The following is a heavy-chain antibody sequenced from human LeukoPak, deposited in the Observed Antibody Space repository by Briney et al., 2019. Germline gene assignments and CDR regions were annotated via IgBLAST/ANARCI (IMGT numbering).Heavy chain of an antibody. J-gene: IGHJ4*02. CDR2: INHSGST. V-gene: IGHV4-34*01. Sequence: SETLSLTCAVYGGSFSGYYWSWIRQPPGKGLEWIGEINHSGSTNYNPSLKSRVTISVDTSKNQFSLKLSSVTAADTAVYYCARGGEYYYDSSGYFCWGQGTLVTVSS. D-gene: IGHD3-22*01. CDR1: GGSFSGYY. CDR3: ARGGEYYYDSSGYFC.